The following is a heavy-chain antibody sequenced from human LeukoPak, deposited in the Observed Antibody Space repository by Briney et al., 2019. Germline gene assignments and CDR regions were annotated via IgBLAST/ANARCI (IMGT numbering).Heavy chain of an antibody. Sequence: SVKVSCKASGFTFTSSTIQWVRQARGQRLEWIGWIVVGSGNTNYAQKLQERVIITRDMSTTTVYMELSSLRSEDTAVYYCAGTPWFGELTLDYWGQGTLVTVSS. J-gene: IGHJ4*02. CDR2: IVVGSGNT. CDR1: GFTFTSST. CDR3: AGTPWFGELTLDY. D-gene: IGHD3-10*01. V-gene: IGHV1-58*02.